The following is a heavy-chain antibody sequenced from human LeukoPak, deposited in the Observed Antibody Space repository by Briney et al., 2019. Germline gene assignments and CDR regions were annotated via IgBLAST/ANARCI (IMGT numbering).Heavy chain of an antibody. CDR3: ARTPRGDCSSTSCYGAIYYYYGMDV. V-gene: IGHV1-2*02. Sequence: ASVKVSCKASGYTFTGYYMHWVRQAPGQGLEWMGWINPNSCGTNYAQKFQGRVTMTRDTSISTAYMELSRLRSDDTAVYYCARTPRGDCSSTSCYGAIYYYYGMDVWGQGTTVTVSS. J-gene: IGHJ6*02. CDR2: INPNSCGT. D-gene: IGHD2-2*01. CDR1: GYTFTGYY.